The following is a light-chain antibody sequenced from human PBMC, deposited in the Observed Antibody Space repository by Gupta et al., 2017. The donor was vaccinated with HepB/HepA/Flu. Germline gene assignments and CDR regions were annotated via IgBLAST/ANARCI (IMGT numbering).Light chain of an antibody. CDR1: SSDVGSYNL. J-gene: IGLJ3*02. Sequence: QSALTQIASVSGSPGQSITISCTGTSSDVGSYNLVSWYQQSPGKVPKLMIFEVSKRPSGVSNRFSGSKSGTTASLTISGLQAEDEADYYCCSYAGSSTWVFGGGTKLTVL. V-gene: IGLV2-23*02. CDR3: CSYAGSSTWV. CDR2: EVS.